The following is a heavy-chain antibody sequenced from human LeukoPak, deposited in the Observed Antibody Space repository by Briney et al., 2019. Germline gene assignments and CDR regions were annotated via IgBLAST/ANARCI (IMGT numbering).Heavy chain of an antibody. D-gene: IGHD6-13*01. CDR1: GGSFSGYY. V-gene: IGHV4-34*01. J-gene: IGHJ4*02. CDR2: INHSGST. CDR3: ARRFGSSWGGFDY. Sequence: SETLSLTCAVYGGSFSGYYWSWIRQPPGKGLEWIGEINHSGSTDYNPSLKSRVTISVDTSKNQFSLKLSSVTAADTAVYYCARRFGSSWGGFDYWGQGTLVTVSS.